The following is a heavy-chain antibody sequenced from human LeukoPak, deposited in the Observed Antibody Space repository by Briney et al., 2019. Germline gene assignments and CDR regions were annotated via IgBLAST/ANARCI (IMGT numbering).Heavy chain of an antibody. CDR3: ARSTDTAMADPPYYFDY. Sequence: GGSLRLSCAASGFTFSSYEMNWVRQAPGKGLEWVSYISSSGSTIYYADSVKGRFTISRDNAKNSLYLQMNSLRAEDTAVYYCARSTDTAMADPPYYFDYWGQGTLVTVSS. V-gene: IGHV3-48*03. CDR1: GFTFSSYE. CDR2: ISSSGSTI. J-gene: IGHJ4*02. D-gene: IGHD5-18*01.